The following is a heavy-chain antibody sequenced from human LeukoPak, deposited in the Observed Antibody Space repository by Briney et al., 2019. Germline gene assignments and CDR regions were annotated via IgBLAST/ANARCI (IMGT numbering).Heavy chain of an antibody. CDR3: VKTTGYSSDPLDC. Sequence: PGGSLRLSCSASGFTFSNYAMHWVRQAPGKGLEYVSAMNGRFTISRDNSKNTLYLQMSSLRAEDTAVYYCVKTTGYSSDPLDCWGQGTPVTVSS. V-gene: IGHV3-64D*06. CDR1: GFTFSNYA. J-gene: IGHJ4*02. D-gene: IGHD6-19*01.